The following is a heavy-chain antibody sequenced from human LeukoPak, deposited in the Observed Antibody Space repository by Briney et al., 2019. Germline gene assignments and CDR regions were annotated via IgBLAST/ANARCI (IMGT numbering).Heavy chain of an antibody. Sequence: GGSLRLSCVASGFPFSGYAMSWVRQAPGKGLEWVSDISGSGDTTYYAESVKGRFTIPRDNSKNTLYLQMNRLRAEDTAVYYCAKDGGDSLTGYFVYWGQGTLVTVSS. D-gene: IGHD3-9*01. CDR3: AKDGGDSLTGYFVY. J-gene: IGHJ4*02. CDR1: GFPFSGYA. V-gene: IGHV3-23*01. CDR2: ISGSGDTT.